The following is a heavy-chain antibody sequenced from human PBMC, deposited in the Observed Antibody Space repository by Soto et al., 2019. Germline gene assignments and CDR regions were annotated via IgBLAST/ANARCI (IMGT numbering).Heavy chain of an antibody. CDR3: VNPRRPAGVISGGSDNCFAP. CDR1: GFTFSNYA. J-gene: IGHJ5*02. V-gene: IGHV3-64D*06. CDR2: ISSNGDKI. Sequence: EVQLVESGGGLVQPGGSLRLSCSASGFTFSNYAMHWVRQAPGKGLEYVSVISSNGDKIYYEDSVRGRFTISRDNSKNTLYRQMSSLRPEDTAMYYCVNPRRPAGVISGGSDNCFAPWGQGTLVTVAS. D-gene: IGHD2-8*01.